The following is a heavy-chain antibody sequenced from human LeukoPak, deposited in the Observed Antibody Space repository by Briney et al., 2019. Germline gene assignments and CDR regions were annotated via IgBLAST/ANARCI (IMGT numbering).Heavy chain of an antibody. CDR3: AKEGSRYCSSTSCYYFDY. J-gene: IGHJ4*02. Sequence: GGSLRLSCAASGFTFSDYYMSWIRQAPGKGLEWVSYISSSGSTIYYADSVKGRFTISRDNAKNSLYLQMNSLRAEDTAVYYCAKEGSRYCSSTSCYYFDYWGQGTLVTVSS. V-gene: IGHV3-11*01. D-gene: IGHD2-2*01. CDR1: GFTFSDYY. CDR2: ISSSGSTI.